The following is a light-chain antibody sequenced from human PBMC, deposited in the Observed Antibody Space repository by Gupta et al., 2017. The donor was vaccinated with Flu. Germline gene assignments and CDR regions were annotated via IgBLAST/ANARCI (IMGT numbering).Light chain of an antibody. CDR3: QQYNERPRT. V-gene: IGKV3-15*01. J-gene: IGKJ2*01. CDR2: RAS. Sequence: GEGATLSCRTSQTINNNLAWYHQKPGQAPRLLIYRASARPAGVPDRFSGSGSGTEFTLTISSLQSEDFAVYYCQQYNERPRTFGQGTKLEIK. CDR1: QTINNN.